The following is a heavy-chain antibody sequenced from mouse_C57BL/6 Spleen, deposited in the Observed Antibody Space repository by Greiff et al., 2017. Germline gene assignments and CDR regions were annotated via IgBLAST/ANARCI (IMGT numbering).Heavy chain of an antibody. D-gene: IGHD1-1*01. CDR2: IYPGDGDT. CDR3: ARTTTVVATGAMDY. CDR1: GYAFSSSW. Sequence: QVQLQQSGPELVKPGASVKISCKASGYAFSSSWMNWVKQRSGKGLEWIGRIYPGDGDTNYNGKFKGKATLTADKSSSTAYMQLSSLTSEDSAVYFCARTTTVVATGAMDYWGQGTSVTVSS. V-gene: IGHV1-82*01. J-gene: IGHJ4*01.